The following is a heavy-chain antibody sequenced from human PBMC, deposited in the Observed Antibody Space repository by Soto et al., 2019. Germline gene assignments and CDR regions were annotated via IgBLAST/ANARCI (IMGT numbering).Heavy chain of an antibody. J-gene: IGHJ6*02. Sequence: RESLKISCKGSGXSFTSYWIGWVRQMPGKGLEWMGIIYPGDSDTRYSPSFQGQVTISADKSISTAYLQWSSLKASDTAMYYCAGGGVRGVITRTRDYYGMDVWGQGTTVTVSS. CDR2: IYPGDSDT. V-gene: IGHV5-51*01. CDR3: AGGGVRGVITRTRDYYGMDV. D-gene: IGHD3-10*01. CDR1: GXSFTSYW.